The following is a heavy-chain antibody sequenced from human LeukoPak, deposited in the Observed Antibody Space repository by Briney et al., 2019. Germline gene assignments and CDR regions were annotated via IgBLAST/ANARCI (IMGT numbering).Heavy chain of an antibody. V-gene: IGHV1-69*04. CDR2: IIPILGIA. CDR1: GGTFSSYA. CDR3: ARGNAFYFDY. D-gene: IGHD1-1*01. Sequence: ASVKVSCKASGGTFSSYAISWVRQAPGQGLEWMGRIIPILGIANYAQKFQGRVTITADKSTSTAYMQLSSLRSEDTAVYYCARGNAFYFDYWGQGTLVTVSS. J-gene: IGHJ4*02.